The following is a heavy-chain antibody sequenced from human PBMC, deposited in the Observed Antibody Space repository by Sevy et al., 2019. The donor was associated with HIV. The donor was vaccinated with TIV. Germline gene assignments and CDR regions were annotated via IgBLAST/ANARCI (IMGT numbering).Heavy chain of an antibody. V-gene: IGHV3-7*01. CDR3: ARDSPGYGDYAH. D-gene: IGHD4-17*01. CDR2: IKEDGSAK. J-gene: IGHJ1*01. Sequence: GGSLRLSCAASGLTFSTYWMTWVRQAPGQGLEWVANIKEDGSAKYYVDSVKGRFTISRDNAKNSLYLQVNNLRAEDTAVYYCARDSPGYGDYAHWGQGTLVTVSS. CDR1: GLTFSTYW.